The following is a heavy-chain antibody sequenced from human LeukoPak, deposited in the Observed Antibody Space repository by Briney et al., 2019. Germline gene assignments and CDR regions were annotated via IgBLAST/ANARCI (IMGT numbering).Heavy chain of an antibody. V-gene: IGHV3-48*03. CDR2: ISSSGSSI. J-gene: IGHJ5*02. CDR3: AREGSSGWYLRWFDH. CDR1: GFTFSSYE. Sequence: GGSLRLSCAASGFTFSSYEMNWVRQAPGKGLEWVSYISSSGSSIYYADSVKGRFTISRDNAKNSLYLQMNSLRAEDTAVYYCAREGSSGWYLRWFDHWGQGTLVTVSS. D-gene: IGHD6-19*01.